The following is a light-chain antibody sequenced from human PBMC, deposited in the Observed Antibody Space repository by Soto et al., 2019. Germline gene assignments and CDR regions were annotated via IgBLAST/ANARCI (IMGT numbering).Light chain of an antibody. CDR3: SSHAGDINFDV. Sequence: QSALTQPPSASGSPGQSVTISCAGTSSDIGLYTYVSWYQYHPGKAPKLIIYEVSKRPSGVPDRFSGAKSGNTASLTVSWLQAEDEADYYCSSHAGDINFDVFGGGTKLTVL. CDR2: EVS. CDR1: SSDIGLYTY. V-gene: IGLV2-8*01. J-gene: IGLJ3*02.